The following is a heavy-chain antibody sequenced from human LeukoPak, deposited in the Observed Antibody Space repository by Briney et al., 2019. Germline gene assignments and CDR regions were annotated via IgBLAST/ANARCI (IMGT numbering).Heavy chain of an antibody. J-gene: IGHJ5*02. Sequence: PGGSLRLSCAASGFTFSSYAMSWVRQAPGKGLEWVSAISGSGGSTYYADSVKGRFTISRDNSKNTQYLQMNSLRAEDTAVYYCAKGPVGEVPAATEFDPWGQGTLITVSS. D-gene: IGHD2-2*01. CDR3: AKGPVGEVPAATEFDP. V-gene: IGHV3-23*01. CDR1: GFTFSSYA. CDR2: ISGSGGST.